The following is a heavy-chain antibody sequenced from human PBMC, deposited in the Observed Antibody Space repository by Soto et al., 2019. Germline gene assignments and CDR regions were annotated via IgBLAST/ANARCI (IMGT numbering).Heavy chain of an antibody. Sequence: PGGSLRLSCAASGFTFSSYAMSWVRQAPGKGLERVSGISGSGGSTYYADSVKGRFTISRDNSKNTLYLQMNSLRAEDTAVYYCAKAVEGYCSGGSCYNGMDVWGQGTTVTVSS. CDR2: ISGSGGST. D-gene: IGHD2-15*01. J-gene: IGHJ6*02. V-gene: IGHV3-23*01. CDR1: GFTFSSYA. CDR3: AKAVEGYCSGGSCYNGMDV.